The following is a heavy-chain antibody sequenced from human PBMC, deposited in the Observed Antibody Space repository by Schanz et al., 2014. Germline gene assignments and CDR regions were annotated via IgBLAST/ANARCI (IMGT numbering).Heavy chain of an antibody. J-gene: IGHJ4*02. CDR3: SSSPSKYFDY. CDR1: GFTVSSHY. CDR2: IYSGGST. Sequence: EVQLVESGGGLVQPGGSLRLSCAASGFTVSSHYMSWVRQAPGKGLEWVSVIYSGGSTYYADSVKGRFTVSRDNSKNTLYLQMNSLRAEDTAVYYCSSSPSKYFDYWGQGTLVTVSS. D-gene: IGHD2-2*01. V-gene: IGHV3-66*01.